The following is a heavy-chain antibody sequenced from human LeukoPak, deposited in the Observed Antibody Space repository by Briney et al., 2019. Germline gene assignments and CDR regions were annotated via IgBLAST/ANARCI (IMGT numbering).Heavy chain of an antibody. Sequence: GGSLRLSCAASGFTFSSSAMSWVRRAPGKGLEWVSVTSDSGGSTYYADSVKGRFTISRDNSKNTLYLQMNSLRAEDTAVYYCAKIRRQLVPFDYWGQGTLVTVSS. D-gene: IGHD6-13*01. CDR1: GFTFSSSA. J-gene: IGHJ4*02. CDR2: TSDSGGST. V-gene: IGHV3-23*01. CDR3: AKIRRQLVPFDY.